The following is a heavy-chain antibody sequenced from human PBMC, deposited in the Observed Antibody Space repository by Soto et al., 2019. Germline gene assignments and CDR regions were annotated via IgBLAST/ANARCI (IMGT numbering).Heavy chain of an antibody. CDR1: GFMFSSYR. Sequence: EVQLVESGGGLVKRGGSLTLSCAASGFMFSSYRMNWVRQAPGKGLEWVSSINSGGTYRYYADSVQGRFTISRNNARNSFYLQMNSLGVEDTAVYYCARDLTTYGSPHFDYSGQGTLVTVFS. CDR2: INSGGTYR. D-gene: IGHD3-10*01. J-gene: IGHJ4*02. V-gene: IGHV3-21*06. CDR3: ARDLTTYGSPHFDY.